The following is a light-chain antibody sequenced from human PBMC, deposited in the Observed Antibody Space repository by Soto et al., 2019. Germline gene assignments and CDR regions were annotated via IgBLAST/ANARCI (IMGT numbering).Light chain of an antibody. J-gene: IGKJ1*01. CDR2: GAS. CDR1: QSVSSSY. V-gene: IGKV3-20*01. CDR3: QQYGSSPWT. Sequence: EIVLTQSPGTLASSPGERATLSCRASQSVSSSYLAWYQQKPGQAPRLLIYGASSRATGIPDRFSGSGSGTDFTLTISRLEPEEFGVYYCQQYGSSPWTVGQGTKVEIK.